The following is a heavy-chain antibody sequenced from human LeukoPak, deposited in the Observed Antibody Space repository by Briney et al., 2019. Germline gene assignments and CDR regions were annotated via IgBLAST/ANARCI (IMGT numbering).Heavy chain of an antibody. Sequence: PGESLKISCKGSGYSFTSYWIGWVRQMPGKGLEWMGIIYPGDSDTRYSPSFQGQVTISADKSISTAYLQWSSPKASDTAMYYCASNYYDSSGYYYGDAFDIWGQGTMVTVSS. CDR2: IYPGDSDT. J-gene: IGHJ3*02. CDR3: ASNYYDSSGYYYGDAFDI. D-gene: IGHD3-22*01. V-gene: IGHV5-51*01. CDR1: GYSFTSYW.